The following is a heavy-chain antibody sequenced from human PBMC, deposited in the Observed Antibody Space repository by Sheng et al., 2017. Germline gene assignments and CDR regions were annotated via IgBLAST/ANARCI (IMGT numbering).Heavy chain of an antibody. J-gene: IGHJ4*02. D-gene: IGHD2-21*02. CDR2: IYYSGST. CDR3: GRGKGDMDL. CDR1: GGSISSSSYY. Sequence: QLQLQESGPGLVKPSETLPLTCTVSGGSISSSSYYWGWIRQPPGKGLEWIGSIYYSGSTYYNPSLTSRVTISLDTPKNQVSLKLSSVTAADTAVYYCGRGKGDMDLWGQGTLGHRSPQ. V-gene: IGHV4-39*07.